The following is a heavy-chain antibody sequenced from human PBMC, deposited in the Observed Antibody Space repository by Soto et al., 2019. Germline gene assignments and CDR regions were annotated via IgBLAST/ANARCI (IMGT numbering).Heavy chain of an antibody. J-gene: IGHJ6*02. D-gene: IGHD6-6*01. CDR2: ISGSGGST. CDR3: AKDLIALDSSSQIVNYYGIDV. CDR1: GFTFSSYA. Sequence: GGSLRLSCAASGFTFSSYAMSWVRQAPGKGLEWVSAISGSGGSTYYADSVKGRFTISRDNSKNTLYLQMNSLRAEDTAVYYGAKDLIALDSSSQIVNYYGIDVWGQGTTVTVSS. V-gene: IGHV3-23*01.